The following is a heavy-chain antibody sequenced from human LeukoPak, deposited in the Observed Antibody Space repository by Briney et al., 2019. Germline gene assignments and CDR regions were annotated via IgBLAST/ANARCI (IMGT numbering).Heavy chain of an antibody. V-gene: IGHV3-30*18. CDR1: GFTFSSHG. J-gene: IGHJ4*02. CDR3: AKRSMLSSSWTPLDH. D-gene: IGHD6-13*01. CDR2: ISYDGGIK. Sequence: GGSLRLSCAASGFTFSSHGMHGARHAPAKGLEWGAVISYDGGIKYYGDSVKGRFTISRDNAKNTLYLQLNSLGAEDTAVYYCAKRSMLSSSWTPLDHWGQGALVTVSS.